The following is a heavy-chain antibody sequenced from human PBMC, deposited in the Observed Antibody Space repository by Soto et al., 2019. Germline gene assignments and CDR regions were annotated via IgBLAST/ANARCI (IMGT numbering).Heavy chain of an antibody. CDR3: ARVTLKAGNWFDP. CDR1: GYTFTDYF. CDR2: INPKSRGT. V-gene: IGHV1-2*02. J-gene: IGHJ5*02. Sequence: QVQLVQSGAEVRKPGASVKVSCKASGYTFTDYFIHWVRQAPGQGFEWMGWINPKSRGTNYAQKFQGRVTMTRDTSNSPAYMELRGLRSDDTAVYYCARVTLKAGNWFDPWGQGTLVTVSS.